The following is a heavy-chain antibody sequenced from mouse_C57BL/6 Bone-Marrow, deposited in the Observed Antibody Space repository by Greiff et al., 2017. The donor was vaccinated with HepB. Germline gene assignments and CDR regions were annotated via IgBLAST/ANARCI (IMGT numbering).Heavy chain of an antibody. V-gene: IGHV1-64*01. D-gene: IGHD2-5*01. CDR3: VRVTIVTTWDAY. CDR2: IHPNSGST. CDR1: GYTFTSYW. Sequence: QVQLQQPGAELVKPGASVKLSCKASGYTFTSYWMHWVKQRPGQGLEWIGMIHPNSGSTNYNEKFKSKATLTVDKSSSTAYMQLSSLTSEDSAVYYCVRVTIVTTWDAYWGQGTLVTVSA. J-gene: IGHJ3*01.